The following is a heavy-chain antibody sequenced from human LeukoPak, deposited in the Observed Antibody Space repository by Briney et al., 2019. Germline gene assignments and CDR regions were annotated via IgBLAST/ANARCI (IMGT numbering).Heavy chain of an antibody. V-gene: IGHV1-8*01. CDR1: GYTFTSYD. Sequence: ASVKVSCKASGYTFTSYDINWVRQATGQGLEWMGWMNPNSGNTGYAQKFQGRVTMTRNTSISTAYMELSSLRSEDTAVYYCARDSSRITMIVVDLGPFFDYWGQGTLVTVSS. CDR2: MNPNSGNT. D-gene: IGHD3-22*01. J-gene: IGHJ4*02. CDR3: ARDSSRITMIVVDLGPFFDY.